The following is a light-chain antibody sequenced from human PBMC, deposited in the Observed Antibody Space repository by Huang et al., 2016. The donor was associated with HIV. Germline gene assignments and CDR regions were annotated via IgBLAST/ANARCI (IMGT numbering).Light chain of an antibody. V-gene: IGKV3-20*01. Sequence: EIVLTQSPGILSLSPGESATLSCRASQSVFNNNYLAWYQQKPGQAPRLLIFGASSTATGISDRFRGSGSGTDCTLTISRLEPEDFAVYYCQQYGSSLAFGPGTKVEIK. CDR1: QSVFNNNY. J-gene: IGKJ1*01. CDR3: QQYGSSLA. CDR2: GAS.